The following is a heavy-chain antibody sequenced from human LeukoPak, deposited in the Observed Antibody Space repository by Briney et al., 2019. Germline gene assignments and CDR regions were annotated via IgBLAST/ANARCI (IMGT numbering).Heavy chain of an antibody. CDR3: ARGHGPIYDTLTGYNDAFDI. V-gene: IGHV4-34*01. Sequence: SETLSLTCAVYGGSFSGYYWSWIRQPPGKGLEWIGEINHGGSTNYNPSLKSRVTISVDTSKNQFSLKLSSVTAADTAVYYCARGHGPIYDTLTGYNDAFDIWGQGTMVTVSS. D-gene: IGHD3-9*01. CDR1: GGSFSGYY. CDR2: INHGGST. J-gene: IGHJ3*02.